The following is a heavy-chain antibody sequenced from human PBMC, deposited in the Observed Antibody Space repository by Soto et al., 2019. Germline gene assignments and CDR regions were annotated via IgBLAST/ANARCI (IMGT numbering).Heavy chain of an antibody. D-gene: IGHD6-13*01. V-gene: IGHV1-3*01. Sequence: QVQLVQSGAEVKKPGASVKVSCKASGYTFTSYAMHWVRQAPGQRLEWMGWINAGNGNTKYSQKFQGRVTITRDTSASTAYMELSSLRSEDTAVYYCAREPYSSSWHNYYYYGMDVWGQGTTVTVSS. CDR1: GYTFTSYA. CDR3: AREPYSSSWHNYYYYGMDV. J-gene: IGHJ6*02. CDR2: INAGNGNT.